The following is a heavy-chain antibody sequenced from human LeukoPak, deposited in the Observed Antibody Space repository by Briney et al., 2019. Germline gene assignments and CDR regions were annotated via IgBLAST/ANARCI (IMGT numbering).Heavy chain of an antibody. CDR3: AGGFYDFWSGYFRDWFDP. CDR2: IYTSGST. V-gene: IGHV4-4*07. Sequence: SETLSLTCTVSGGSISSYYWSWIRQPAGKGLEWIGRIYTSGSTNYNPSLKSRVTMSVDTSKNQFSLKLSSVTAADTAVYYCAGGFYDFWSGYFRDWFDPWGQGTLVTVSS. D-gene: IGHD3-3*01. CDR1: GGSISSYY. J-gene: IGHJ5*02.